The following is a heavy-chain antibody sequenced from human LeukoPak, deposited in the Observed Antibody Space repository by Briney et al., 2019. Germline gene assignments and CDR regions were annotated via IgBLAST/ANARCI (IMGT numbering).Heavy chain of an antibody. D-gene: IGHD3-16*01. Sequence: KTSETLSLTCTVSVGSISSDRFYWTWVRQPAGKGLEWIGRIKSSNTNYNPSLKSRVSISLDTSTNQFSLKLSSLTAADTAVYYCARVPDWTYVPDYWGQGNLVTVSS. CDR1: VGSISSDRFY. CDR3: ARVPDWTYVPDY. V-gene: IGHV4-61*02. J-gene: IGHJ4*02. CDR2: IKSSNT.